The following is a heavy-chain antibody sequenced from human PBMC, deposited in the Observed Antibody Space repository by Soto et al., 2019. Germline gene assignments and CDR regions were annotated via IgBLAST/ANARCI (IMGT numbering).Heavy chain of an antibody. CDR3: AKFHGYYDFWRGLVPMDV. CDR1: GFTFSSYA. CDR2: ISGSGGST. D-gene: IGHD3-3*01. Sequence: PGGSLRLSCAASGFTFSSYAMSWVRQAPGKGLEWVSAISGSGGSTYYADSVKGRFTISRDNSKNTLYLQMNSLRAEDTAVYYCAKFHGYYDFWRGLVPMDVWGKGTTVTVSS. J-gene: IGHJ6*03. V-gene: IGHV3-23*01.